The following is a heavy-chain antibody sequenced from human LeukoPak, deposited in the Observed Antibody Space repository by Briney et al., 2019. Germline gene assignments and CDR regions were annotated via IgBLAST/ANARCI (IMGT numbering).Heavy chain of an antibody. D-gene: IGHD5-24*01. V-gene: IGHV1-24*01. CDR2: FDPEDGET. Sequence: ASVKVSCKVSGYTLTELSMHWVRQAPGKGLEWMGGFDPEDGETIYAQKFQGRVTLTRDMPTSTDYLELSSLRSEDTAVYYCARDNSVRDEAWWFNPWGQGTLVTVSS. J-gene: IGHJ5*02. CDR1: GYTLTELS. CDR3: ARDNSVRDEAWWFNP.